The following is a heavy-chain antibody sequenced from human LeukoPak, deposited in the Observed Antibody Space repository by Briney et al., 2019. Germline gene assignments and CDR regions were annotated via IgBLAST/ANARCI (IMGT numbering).Heavy chain of an antibody. J-gene: IGHJ4*02. D-gene: IGHD5-24*01. Sequence: PGGSLTLSCVASGFTFSSYWMHWVRQAPGKGLVWVSRINSDGSSTSYADSVKGRFTISRDNAKNTLYLQMNSLRAEDTAVYYCVRAGEMATALFDYWGQGTLVTVSS. CDR2: INSDGSST. CDR1: GFTFSSYW. V-gene: IGHV3-74*01. CDR3: VRAGEMATALFDY.